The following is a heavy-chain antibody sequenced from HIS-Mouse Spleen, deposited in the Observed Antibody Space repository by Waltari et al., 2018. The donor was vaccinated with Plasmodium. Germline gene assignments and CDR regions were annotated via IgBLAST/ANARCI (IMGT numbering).Heavy chain of an antibody. J-gene: IGHJ2*01. CDR3: ASSWYWYFDL. CDR2: RKEDGSGK. CDR1: GFTFSSYW. V-gene: IGHV3-7*01. D-gene: IGHD6-13*01. Sequence: EVQLVESGGGLVQPGGSLRLYCAASGFTFSSYWMSWVRQAQGKGLEWVANRKEDGSGKYYVDPVKGRFTISRDNAKNSLYLQMNSLRAEDTAVYYCASSWYWYFDLWGRGTLVTVSS.